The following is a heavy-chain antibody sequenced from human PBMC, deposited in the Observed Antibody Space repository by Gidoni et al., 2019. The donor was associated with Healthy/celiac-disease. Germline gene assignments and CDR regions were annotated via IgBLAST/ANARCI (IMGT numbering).Heavy chain of an antibody. D-gene: IGHD3-3*01. CDR2: IYPGDSDT. J-gene: IGHJ6*02. V-gene: IGHV5-51*01. CDR1: GYSSTSYW. CDR3: ARHQTDPPNTIFGVVISPSYYYYYGMDV. Sequence: VKKPAESLTISCKGAGYSSTSYWIGWVRQMPGKGLEWMGIIYPGDSDTRDRPSFQGRVTISADKAISTAYLQWSSLKASDNAMYYRARHQTDPPNTIFGVVISPSYYYYYGMDVWGQGTTVTVSS.